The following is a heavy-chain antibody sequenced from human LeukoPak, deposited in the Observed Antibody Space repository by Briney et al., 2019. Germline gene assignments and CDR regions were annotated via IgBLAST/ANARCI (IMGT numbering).Heavy chain of an antibody. CDR3: ARGYFHCTNGVCYDFDY. Sequence: SETLSLTCTVSGGSISSYYWSRIRQPAGKGLEWIGRVYTSGSTNYNPSLKSRVTMSVDTSKNQFSLKLSSVTAADTAVYYCARGYFHCTNGVCYDFDYWGQGTLVTVSS. D-gene: IGHD2-8*01. CDR2: VYTSGST. CDR1: GGSISSYY. J-gene: IGHJ4*02. V-gene: IGHV4-4*07.